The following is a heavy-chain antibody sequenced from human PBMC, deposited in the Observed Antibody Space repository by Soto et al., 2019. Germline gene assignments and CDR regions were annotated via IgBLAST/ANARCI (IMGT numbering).Heavy chain of an antibody. CDR3: ARGAVYSSSWFDRLYYYYGMDV. J-gene: IGHJ6*02. V-gene: IGHV3-30-3*01. CDR2: ISYDGSNK. CDR1: GFTFSSYA. D-gene: IGHD6-13*01. Sequence: GSLRLSCAASGFTFSSYAMHWVRQAPGKGLEWVAVISYDGSNKYYADSVKGRFTISRDNSKNTLYLQMNSLRAEDTAVYYCARGAVYSSSWFDRLYYYYGMDVWGQGTTVTVSS.